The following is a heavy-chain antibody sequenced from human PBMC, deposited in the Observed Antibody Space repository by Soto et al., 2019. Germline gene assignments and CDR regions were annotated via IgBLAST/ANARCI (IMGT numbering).Heavy chain of an antibody. J-gene: IGHJ6*02. CDR1: GFTFSSYA. D-gene: IGHD1-26*01. CDR3: AKDGASGSYPPYYYFGMDV. Sequence: GGSLRLSFAASGFTFSSYAMSWVRQAPGKGLEWVSTISGSGGNAYYADSVKGRFSISRDNSKNTLRLQMNSLRADDTAVYYCAKDGASGSYPPYYYFGMDVWGQGTTVTVSS. V-gene: IGHV3-23*01. CDR2: ISGSGGNA.